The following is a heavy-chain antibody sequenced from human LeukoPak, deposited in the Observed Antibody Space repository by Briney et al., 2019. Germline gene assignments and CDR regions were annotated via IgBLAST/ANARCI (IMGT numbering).Heavy chain of an antibody. CDR1: GFTFSSYT. Sequence: GRSLRLSCVASGFTFSSYTMHWVRQAPGKGLEWVAVLWYDGSTQFFADSVKGRFTISRDNSKNTLYLQMHGLRAEDTAVYYCVSQYYDILTGYYSFPDYWGQGTLVTVSS. V-gene: IGHV3-33*01. CDR3: VSQYYDILTGYYSFPDY. J-gene: IGHJ4*02. D-gene: IGHD3-9*01. CDR2: LWYDGSTQ.